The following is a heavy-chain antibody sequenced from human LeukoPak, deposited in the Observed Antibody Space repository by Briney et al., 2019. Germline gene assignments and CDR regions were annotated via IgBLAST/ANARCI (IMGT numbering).Heavy chain of an antibody. CDR1: GFTFSSYA. CDR3: AKGIGSYYDAFDI. D-gene: IGHD1-26*01. J-gene: IGHJ3*02. CDR2: ISGSGGST. Sequence: QPGGSLGLSCAASGFTFSSYAMSWVRQAPGKGLEWVSGISGSGGSTDYADSVKGRFTISRDNSKNTLYLQMNSLRAEDTAVYYCAKGIGSYYDAFDIWGQGTMVTVSS. V-gene: IGHV3-23*01.